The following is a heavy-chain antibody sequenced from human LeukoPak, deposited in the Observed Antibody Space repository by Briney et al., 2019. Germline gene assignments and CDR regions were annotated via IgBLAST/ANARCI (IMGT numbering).Heavy chain of an antibody. Sequence: SETLSLTCTVSGGSISHYYWSWVRQSPGKGLEWIGYIYYSGTTNYNPPLKSRATISVDTSRNQFSLQLRSVTAADTAVYYCAREDPQTTVPEGMDVWGQGTTVIVSS. D-gene: IGHD4-17*01. CDR3: AREDPQTTVPEGMDV. J-gene: IGHJ6*02. CDR1: GGSISHYY. CDR2: IYYSGTT. V-gene: IGHV4-59*01.